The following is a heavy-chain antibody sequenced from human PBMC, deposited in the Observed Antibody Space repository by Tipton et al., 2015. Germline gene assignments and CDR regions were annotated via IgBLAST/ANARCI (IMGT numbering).Heavy chain of an antibody. V-gene: IGHV3-48*02. D-gene: IGHD2-21*01. Sequence: SLRLSCVASGFTFSSYTMNWVRQAPGKGLEWVCYILTTSDTIHYADSVKGRFTISRDNGKNSLYLQMNSLRDEDTAVYYCARDHIWAFDIWGQGTMVTVSS. CDR1: GFTFSSYT. CDR3: ARDHIWAFDI. CDR2: ILTTSDTI. J-gene: IGHJ3*02.